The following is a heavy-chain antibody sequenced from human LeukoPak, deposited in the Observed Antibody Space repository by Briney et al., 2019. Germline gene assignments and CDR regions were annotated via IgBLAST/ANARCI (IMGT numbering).Heavy chain of an antibody. CDR3: TRGRIQQWLYYGMAV. CDR1: GFTFGGGA. Sequence: PAGSLRLSCTASGFTFGGGAMSGCLQAPRGERQGGGLIISITYGGTTEYAASVKGRFTISRDDSKSIAYLQMNSLKTEDTAVYYCTRGRIQQWLYYGMAVWGQGTTVTVSS. CDR2: IISITYGGTT. D-gene: IGHD5-18*01. V-gene: IGHV3-49*03. J-gene: IGHJ6*02.